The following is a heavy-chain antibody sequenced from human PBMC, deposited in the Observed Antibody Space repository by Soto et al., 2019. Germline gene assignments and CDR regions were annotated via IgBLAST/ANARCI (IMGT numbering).Heavy chain of an antibody. D-gene: IGHD3-3*01. Sequence: QVTLKESGPVLVKPTETLTLTFTVSGFSLSNARMGVSWLSQPPGKALEWLAHIFSNDEKSYSTSLKSRLTISKDTSKFQVVLTMTKFDPVDTDTYYCARTFDFWSGYQAFDYWGQGTLVTVSS. J-gene: IGHJ4*02. V-gene: IGHV2-26*01. CDR3: ARTFDFWSGYQAFDY. CDR2: IFSNDEK. CDR1: GFSLSNARMG.